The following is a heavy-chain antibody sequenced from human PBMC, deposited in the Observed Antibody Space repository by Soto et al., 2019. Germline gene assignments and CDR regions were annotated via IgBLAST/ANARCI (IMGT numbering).Heavy chain of an antibody. J-gene: IGHJ4*02. V-gene: IGHV1-69*02. CDR2: IIPILGIA. CDR3: AGHVLRFLEWLSEFDY. CDR1: GGTFSSYT. D-gene: IGHD3-3*01. Sequence: SVKVSCKASGGTFSSYTISWVRQAPGQGLEWMGRIIPILGIANYAQKFQGRVTITADKSTSTAYMELSSLRSEDTAVYYCAGHVLRFLEWLSEFDYWGQGTLVTVSS.